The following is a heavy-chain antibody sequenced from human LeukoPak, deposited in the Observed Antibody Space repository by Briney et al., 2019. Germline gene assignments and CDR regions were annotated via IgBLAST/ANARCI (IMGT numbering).Heavy chain of an antibody. Sequence: GGSLRLSCAASGFTFSSYWMGWVRQAPGKGLEWVANIMKDGSKKDYVDSVKGRFTISRDNAKNSLFPQMNSLGVEDTAVYYCVTNYFWGQGTMVTVSS. V-gene: IGHV3-7*01. J-gene: IGHJ3*01. CDR1: GFTFSSYW. D-gene: IGHD3-10*01. CDR3: VTNYF. CDR2: IMKDGSKK.